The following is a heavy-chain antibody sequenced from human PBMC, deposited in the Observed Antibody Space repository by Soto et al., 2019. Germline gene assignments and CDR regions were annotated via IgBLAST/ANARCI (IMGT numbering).Heavy chain of an antibody. CDR3: AKDWEFDWPNYYFDY. V-gene: IGHV3-23*01. D-gene: IGHD3-9*01. J-gene: IGHJ4*02. Sequence: EVQLLESGGGLVQPGGSLRLSCAASGFTFSSYAMSWVRQAPGKGLEWVSAISGDGSSTYFADSGKGRFTISRDNSMNTLYLQMNSLRAEDTAVYYCAKDWEFDWPNYYFDYWGQGTLVTVSS. CDR1: GFTFSSYA. CDR2: ISGDGSST.